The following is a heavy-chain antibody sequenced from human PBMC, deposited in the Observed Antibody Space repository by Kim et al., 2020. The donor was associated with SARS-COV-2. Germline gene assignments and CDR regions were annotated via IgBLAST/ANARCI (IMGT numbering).Heavy chain of an antibody. D-gene: IGHD3-10*01. V-gene: IGHV4-59*01. J-gene: IGHJ4*02. CDR3: AREGHDGSGSYYLDY. Sequence: SETLSLTCTVSGGSISSYYWSWIRQPPGKGLEWIGYIYYSGSTNYNPSLKSRVTISVDTSKNQFSLKLSSVTAADTAVYYCAREGHDGSGSYYLDYWGQGTLVTVSS. CDR2: IYYSGST. CDR1: GGSISSYY.